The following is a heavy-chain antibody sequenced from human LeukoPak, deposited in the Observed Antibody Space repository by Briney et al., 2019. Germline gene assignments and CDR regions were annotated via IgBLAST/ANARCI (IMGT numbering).Heavy chain of an antibody. J-gene: IGHJ4*02. CDR1: GFTFSSYA. Sequence: GGSLRLSCAASGFTFSSYAMSWVRQAPGKGLEWVSAISGSGGSTYYADSVEGRFTISRDNSKNTLYLQMNSLRAENTAVYYCAKGNIVGATTDWGQGTLVTVSS. CDR3: AKGNIVGATTD. D-gene: IGHD1-26*01. V-gene: IGHV3-23*01. CDR2: ISGSGGST.